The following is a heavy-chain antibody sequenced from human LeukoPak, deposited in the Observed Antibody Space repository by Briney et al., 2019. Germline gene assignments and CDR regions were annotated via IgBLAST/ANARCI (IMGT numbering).Heavy chain of an antibody. D-gene: IGHD4-17*01. Sequence: SQTLSLTCAISGDSVSSNSAAWNWIRQSPSRGLVWLGRPYYRSNWFNDFALSVKSRITINPDTSKNQFSLQLNSVTPEDTAVYYCAKNYGDSNWFDPWGQGTLVTVSS. CDR2: PYYRSNWFN. V-gene: IGHV6-1*01. J-gene: IGHJ5*02. CDR1: GDSVSSNSAA. CDR3: AKNYGDSNWFDP.